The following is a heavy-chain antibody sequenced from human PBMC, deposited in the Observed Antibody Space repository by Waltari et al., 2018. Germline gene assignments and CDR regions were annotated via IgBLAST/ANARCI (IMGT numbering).Heavy chain of an antibody. CDR1: GFTVSSNY. Sequence: EVQLVEPGGGLIQPGGSLRLSCAASGFTVSSNYMSWVRQAPGKGLEWVSVIYSGGSTYYADSVKGRVTISRDNSKNTLYLQMNSLRAEDTAVYYCARDWGQQPALPFDYWGQGTLVTVSS. CDR2: IYSGGST. J-gene: IGHJ4*02. CDR3: ARDWGQQPALPFDY. V-gene: IGHV3-53*01. D-gene: IGHD6-13*01.